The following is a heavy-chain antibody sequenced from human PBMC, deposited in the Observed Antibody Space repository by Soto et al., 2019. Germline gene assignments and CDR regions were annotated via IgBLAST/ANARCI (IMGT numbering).Heavy chain of an antibody. D-gene: IGHD1-26*01. J-gene: IGHJ5*02. Sequence: SETLSLTCTVSGGSIKNTGANWGWVRQPPGKGLEWIGSVYYTGTTYYNTSLQNRVNISIDTSKNQYSLSVNSVAAADTAVYYCATHTSGSRNGPHTWGQGTLVTVSS. V-gene: IGHV4-39*01. CDR3: ATHTSGSRNGPHT. CDR1: GGSIKNTGAN. CDR2: VYYTGTT.